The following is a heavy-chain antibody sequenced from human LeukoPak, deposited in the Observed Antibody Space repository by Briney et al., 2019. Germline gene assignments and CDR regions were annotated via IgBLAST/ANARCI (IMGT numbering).Heavy chain of an antibody. Sequence: GGSLRLSCAASGFTFSTYAMSWVRQAPGKGLEWVSTFSGNGGRTYYAEAVKGRFTISRDNSKNTLYLQMNSLRVEDTAAYYCARGTRSLFCFDYWGQGTLVTVSS. J-gene: IGHJ4*02. D-gene: IGHD3-16*01. CDR1: GFTFSTYA. V-gene: IGHV3-23*01. CDR2: FSGNGGRT. CDR3: ARGTRSLFCFDY.